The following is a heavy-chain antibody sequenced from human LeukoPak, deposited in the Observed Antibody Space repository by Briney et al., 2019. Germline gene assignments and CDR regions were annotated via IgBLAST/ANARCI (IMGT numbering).Heavy chain of an antibody. Sequence: GASLKISCKGSGYRFTSYWIGWVRQMPGKGLEWMGIIYPGDSDTRYSPSFQGQVTISADKSISTAYLQWSSLKASDTAMYYCARSRRYNWNDVMAFDIWGQGTMVTVSS. CDR3: ARSRRYNWNDVMAFDI. CDR1: GYRFTSYW. CDR2: IYPGDSDT. D-gene: IGHD1-20*01. V-gene: IGHV5-51*01. J-gene: IGHJ3*02.